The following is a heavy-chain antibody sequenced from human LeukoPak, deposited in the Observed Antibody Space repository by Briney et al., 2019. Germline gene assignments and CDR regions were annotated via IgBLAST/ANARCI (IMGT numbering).Heavy chain of an antibody. J-gene: IGHJ4*02. CDR3: ARGDCSGGSCYSTGLFDY. V-gene: IGHV4-34*01. CDR1: GGSISSYY. CDR2: INHSGST. Sequence: SETLSLTCTVSGGSISSYYWSWIRQPPGKGLEWIGEINHSGSTNYNPSLKSRVTISVDTSKNQFSLKLSSVTAADTAVYYCARGDCSGGSCYSTGLFDYWGQGTLVTVSS. D-gene: IGHD2-15*01.